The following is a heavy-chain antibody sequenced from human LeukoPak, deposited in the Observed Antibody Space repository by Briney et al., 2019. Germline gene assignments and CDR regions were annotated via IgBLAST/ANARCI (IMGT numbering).Heavy chain of an antibody. CDR1: GVTFSRLV. V-gene: IGHV1-69*01. CDR2: IIPYFGTS. D-gene: IGHD3-10*01. J-gene: IGHJ4*02. Sequence: SVEVSCKASGVTFSRLVVSWVRQAPGQGLEWMGQIIPYFGTSNYAQNFQGRVTLTADEATNTAYMELNRLRSDDTAVYYCTRDAGDYGGSGSYPDYWGQGTLVTVSS. CDR3: TRDAGDYGGSGSYPDY.